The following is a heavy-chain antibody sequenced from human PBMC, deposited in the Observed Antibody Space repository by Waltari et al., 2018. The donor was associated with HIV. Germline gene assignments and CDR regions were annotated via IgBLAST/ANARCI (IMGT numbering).Heavy chain of an antibody. Sequence: EVQLVESGGGLVQPGGSLRLSCAASGFTFSNYTMNWVRQEPGKGLEWVSYISRSSSSIFYADSVKGRFTISRDNAKNSLYLQMNSLRVEDTAVYYCARDINGGWGYWGQGTLVTVAS. V-gene: IGHV3-48*01. CDR1: GFTFSNYT. J-gene: IGHJ4*02. D-gene: IGHD7-27*01. CDR2: ISRSSSSI. CDR3: ARDINGGWGY.